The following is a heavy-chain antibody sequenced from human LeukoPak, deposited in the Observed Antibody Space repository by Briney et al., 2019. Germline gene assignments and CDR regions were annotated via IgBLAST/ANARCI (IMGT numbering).Heavy chain of an antibody. CDR1: GFTFSSCG. CDR2: IWYDGSNK. V-gene: IGHV3-33*03. Sequence: PGGSLRLSCAASGFTFSSCGMHWVRQAPGKGLEWVAVIWYDGSNKYYADSVKGRFTISRDNAKNSLYLQMNSLRAEDTAVYYCARCGGSDYWVPNWKYYYYGMDVWGQGTTVTVSS. CDR3: ARCGGSDYWVPNWKYYYYGMDV. J-gene: IGHJ6*02. D-gene: IGHD2-15*01.